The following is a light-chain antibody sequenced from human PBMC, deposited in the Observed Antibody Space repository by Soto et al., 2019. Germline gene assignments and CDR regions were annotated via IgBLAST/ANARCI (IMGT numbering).Light chain of an antibody. J-gene: IGKJ1*01. Sequence: DIQMTQSPSTLSASVGDSFPITCRASQSISSWLAWYQQKPGKAPKLLIYDASSLESGVPSRFSGSGSGTEFTLTISSLQPDDFATYYCQQYNSYSTVGQGTKVDIK. CDR3: QQYNSYST. CDR2: DAS. CDR1: QSISSW. V-gene: IGKV1-5*01.